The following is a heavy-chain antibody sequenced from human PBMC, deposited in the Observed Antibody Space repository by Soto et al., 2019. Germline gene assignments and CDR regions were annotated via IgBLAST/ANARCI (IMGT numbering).Heavy chain of an antibody. CDR3: ARVTYMVAYYYGIDV. CDR2: ISSSSSYI. CDR1: GFTFSSYS. V-gene: IGHV3-21*01. J-gene: IGHJ6*04. D-gene: IGHD5-12*01. Sequence: GGSLRLSCAASGFTFSSYSMNWVRQAPGKGLEWVSSISSSSSYIYYADSVKGRFTISRDNAKNSLYLQMNSLRAEDTAVYYCARVTYMVAYYYGIDVCGEGTTVTVYS.